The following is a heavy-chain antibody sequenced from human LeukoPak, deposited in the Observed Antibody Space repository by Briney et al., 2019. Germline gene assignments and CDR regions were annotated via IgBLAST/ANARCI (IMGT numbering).Heavy chain of an antibody. V-gene: IGHV4-4*02. CDR2: IYHSGST. Sequence: PSETLSLTCTVSGGSISSSNWWSWVRQPPGKGLEWIGEIYHSGSTNYNPSLKSRVTISVDKSKNQFSLKLSSVTAADTAVYYCARASEGYYYDSSGYGAFDIWGQGTMVTVSS. CDR1: GGSISSSNW. J-gene: IGHJ3*02. D-gene: IGHD3-22*01. CDR3: ARASEGYYYDSSGYGAFDI.